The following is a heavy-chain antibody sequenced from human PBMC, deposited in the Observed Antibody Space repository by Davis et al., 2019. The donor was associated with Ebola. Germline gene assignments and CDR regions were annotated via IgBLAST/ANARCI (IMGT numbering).Heavy chain of an antibody. Sequence: GESLKISCAASCFASSGSAMSWVRQAPGKGLEWVSGISDSGLTIYYADSVKGRFIISRDNSKNTLYLQMNSLTAEDTALYFCVKVFWVQGVSYFDSWGQGTLVTVSS. CDR2: ISDSGLTI. CDR3: VKVFWVQGVSYFDS. D-gene: IGHD3-10*01. V-gene: IGHV3-23*01. CDR1: CFASSGSA. J-gene: IGHJ4*02.